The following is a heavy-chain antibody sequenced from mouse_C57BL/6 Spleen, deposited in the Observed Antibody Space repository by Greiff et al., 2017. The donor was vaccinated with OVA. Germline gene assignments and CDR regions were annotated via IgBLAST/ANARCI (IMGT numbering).Heavy chain of an antibody. CDR1: GYTFTSYW. CDR2: IHPNSGST. Sequence: VQLQQPGAELVKPGASVKLSCTASGYTFTSYWMHWVKQSPGQGLEWIGKIHPNSGSTNYTEKVKGKATLTVDKTSSTAYMQLSSLKSEDSAVYDCARRCSRAVDYWGQGTSVTVSA. CDR3: ARRCSRAVDY. V-gene: IGHV1-64*01. J-gene: IGHJ4*01. D-gene: IGHD1-1*01.